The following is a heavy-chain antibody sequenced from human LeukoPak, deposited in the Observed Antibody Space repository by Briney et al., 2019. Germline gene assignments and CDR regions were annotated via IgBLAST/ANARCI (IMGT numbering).Heavy chain of an antibody. J-gene: IGHJ4*02. Sequence: GGSLRLSCAASGFTFSSYEIKWVRQAPGKGLEWVSYISTSGGTTKYADSVRGRFTISRDNAKNSLYLQMNSLRAEDTALYYCAKDSSVPYGITDWGQGTLVTVSS. V-gene: IGHV3-48*03. D-gene: IGHD4-17*01. CDR3: AKDSSVPYGITD. CDR2: ISTSGGTT. CDR1: GFTFSSYE.